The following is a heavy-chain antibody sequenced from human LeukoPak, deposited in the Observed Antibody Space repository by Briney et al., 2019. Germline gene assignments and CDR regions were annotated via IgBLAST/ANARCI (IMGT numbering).Heavy chain of an antibody. V-gene: IGHV4-59*08. CDR2: IYYSGST. CDR1: GGSISSYY. J-gene: IGHJ5*02. D-gene: IGHD2-2*01. Sequence: SETLSLTCTVSGGSISSYYWSWIRQPPGKGLEWIGYIYYSGSTNYNPSLKSRVTISVDTSKNQFSLKLSSVTAADTAVYYCARHNIVVVPAAMRWFDPWGQGTLVTVSS. CDR3: ARHNIVVVPAAMRWFDP.